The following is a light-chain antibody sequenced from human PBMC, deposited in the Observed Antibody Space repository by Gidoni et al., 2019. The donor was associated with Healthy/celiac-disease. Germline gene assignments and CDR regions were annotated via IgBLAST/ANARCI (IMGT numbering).Light chain of an antibody. V-gene: IGLV3-1*01. Sequence: YELTQTPSVSVSPGQTATITCSGDKLGDKSASWYQQKPGQSPVLVIYQDNKRPSGIPERYSGSHSGNTATLTISGTQAMDEADYYCQAWDSSAADVVFGGGTKLTVL. CDR1: KLGDKS. CDR2: QDN. J-gene: IGLJ2*01. CDR3: QAWDSSAADVV.